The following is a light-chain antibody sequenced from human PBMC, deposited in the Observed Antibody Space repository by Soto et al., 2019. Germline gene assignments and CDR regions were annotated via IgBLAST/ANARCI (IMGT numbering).Light chain of an antibody. CDR3: QSYDDSLSVHYV. CDR1: SSNIGSTYD. J-gene: IGLJ1*01. V-gene: IGLV1-40*01. Sequence: QSVVTQPPSGSGAPGQRVTISCTGSSSNIGSTYDVQWYQQLPGTAPKLLIHGNTDRPSGVPDRFSGSKSGTSASLAITGLQADDEADYYCQSYDDSLSVHYVFGTGTKVTV. CDR2: GNT.